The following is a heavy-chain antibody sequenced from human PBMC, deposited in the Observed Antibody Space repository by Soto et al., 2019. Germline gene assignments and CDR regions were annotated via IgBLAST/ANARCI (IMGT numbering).Heavy chain of an antibody. Sequence: EVQLLESGGGLVQPGGSLRLSCAASGFTFSSYAMSWVRQAPGKGLEWVSAISGSGGSTYYADSVKGRFTISRDNSKNTLYLQMNSLRAEDTAVYYCAKDLDIVVVVAATPYWFDPWGQGTLVTVSS. V-gene: IGHV3-23*01. CDR2: ISGSGGST. J-gene: IGHJ5*02. D-gene: IGHD2-15*01. CDR3: AKDLDIVVVVAATPYWFDP. CDR1: GFTFSSYA.